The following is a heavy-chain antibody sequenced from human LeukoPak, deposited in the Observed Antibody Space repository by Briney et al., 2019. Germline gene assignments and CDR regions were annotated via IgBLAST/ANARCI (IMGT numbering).Heavy chain of an antibody. CDR1: GYTFTSYG. Sequence: ASVKVSCKASGYTFTSYGISWLRQAPGQGLEWMGWISAYNGNTNYAQKLQGRVTMTTDTSTSTAYMELRSLRSDDTAVYYCARDPSRDKDDNVDYWGQGTLVTVSS. V-gene: IGHV1-18*01. D-gene: IGHD3-16*01. CDR3: ARDPSRDKDDNVDY. J-gene: IGHJ4*02. CDR2: ISAYNGNT.